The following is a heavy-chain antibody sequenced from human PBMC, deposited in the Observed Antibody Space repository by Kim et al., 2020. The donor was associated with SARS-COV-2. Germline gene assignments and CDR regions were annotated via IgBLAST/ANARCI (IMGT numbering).Heavy chain of an antibody. CDR1: GYTFTDYY. V-gene: IGHV1-2*02. J-gene: IGHJ5*02. CDR3: ARSAHFWSGHYLDL. D-gene: IGHD3-3*01. Sequence: ASVKVSCKASGYTFTDYYIHWVRQAPGQGLEWMGWINPYSGDTKYAQKFQGRVTMTRDTSISTPYVELSSLRSDDTAVYYCARSAHFWSGHYLDLWGQGTLITVSP. CDR2: INPYSGDT.